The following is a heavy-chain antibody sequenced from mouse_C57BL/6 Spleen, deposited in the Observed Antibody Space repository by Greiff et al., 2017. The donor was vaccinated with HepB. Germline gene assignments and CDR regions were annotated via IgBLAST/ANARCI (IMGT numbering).Heavy chain of an antibody. CDR2: IYPGSGST. V-gene: IGHV1-55*01. CDR1: GYTFTSYW. Sequence: QVHVKQPGAELVKPGASVKMSCKASGYTFTSYWITWVKQRPGQGLEWIGDIYPGSGSTNYNEKFKSKATLTVDTSSSTAYMQLSSLTSEDSAVYYCARGGYYGHWGFDYWGQGTTLTVSS. D-gene: IGHD2-1*01. CDR3: ARGGYYGHWGFDY. J-gene: IGHJ2*01.